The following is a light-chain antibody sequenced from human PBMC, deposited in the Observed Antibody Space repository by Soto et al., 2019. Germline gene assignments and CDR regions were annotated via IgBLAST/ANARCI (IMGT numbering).Light chain of an antibody. V-gene: IGLV1-44*01. Sequence: QSVLTQPASVSGSPGQSITISCTGTSSDVGAYNFVSWYQHHPGRAPKLIYSTHQRPSGVPDRFSGSKSGTSASLAISGLQSEDEADYYCATWDDSLNVYVLGTGTKVTVL. J-gene: IGLJ1*01. CDR3: ATWDDSLNVYV. CDR1: SSDVGAYN. CDR2: STH.